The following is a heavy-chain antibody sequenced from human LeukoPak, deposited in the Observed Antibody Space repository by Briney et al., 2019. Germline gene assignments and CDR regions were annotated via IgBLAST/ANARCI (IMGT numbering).Heavy chain of an antibody. CDR3: ARTPGGDSSGYYPWYFDL. J-gene: IGHJ2*01. V-gene: IGHV3-21*01. CDR2: ISSSSVYI. CDR1: GFTFSTYS. D-gene: IGHD3-22*01. Sequence: GGSLRLSCAASGFTFSTYSMNWVRQAPGKGLEWVSSISSSSVYIYYADSVKGRFTISKDNAKNSLYLQMNSLRAEDTAVYYCARTPGGDSSGYYPWYFDLWGRGTLVTVSS.